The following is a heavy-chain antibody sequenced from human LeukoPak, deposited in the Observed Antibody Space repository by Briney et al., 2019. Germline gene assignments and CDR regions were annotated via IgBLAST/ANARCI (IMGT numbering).Heavy chain of an antibody. J-gene: IGHJ2*01. D-gene: IGHD2-8*01. Sequence: GGSLRLSCAASGFTFSSYAMNWLRQAPGKGLERVSTISGTTYYADSVKGRFSISRDNSKNLLFLQMDNLGADDTAVYYCAKILNGMYFDLWGRGTLVTVSS. CDR1: GFTFSSYA. CDR2: ISGTT. CDR3: AKILNGMYFDL. V-gene: IGHV3-23*01.